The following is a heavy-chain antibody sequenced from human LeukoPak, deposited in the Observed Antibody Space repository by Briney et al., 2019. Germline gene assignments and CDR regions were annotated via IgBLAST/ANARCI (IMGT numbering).Heavy chain of an antibody. CDR3: ARSNCNSCYRGVWYYFDY. D-gene: IGHD1/OR15-1a*01. CDR1: GLNVSSNY. Sequence: GGSLRLSCAASGLNVSSNYMSWVRQAPGKGLEWVSVNHSGGSTYYADSVKGRSTISRDNSKNTLFLQMKSLRAEDTAVYYCARSNCNSCYRGVWYYFDYWGQGALVTVSS. V-gene: IGHV3-66*01. J-gene: IGHJ4*02. CDR2: NHSGGST.